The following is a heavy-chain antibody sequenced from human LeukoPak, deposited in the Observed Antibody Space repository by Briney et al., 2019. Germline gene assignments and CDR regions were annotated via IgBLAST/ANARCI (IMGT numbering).Heavy chain of an antibody. CDR2: VYYSGST. Sequence: SETLSRTCTVSGGSISSYYWSWIRQPPGKGLEWIGYVYYSGSTNYNPSLKSRVTISVDTSKNQFSLKVSSVTAADTAVYYCARTSAAAGTNWFDPWGQGTLVTVSS. V-gene: IGHV4-59*01. D-gene: IGHD6-13*01. CDR3: ARTSAAAGTNWFDP. J-gene: IGHJ5*02. CDR1: GGSISSYY.